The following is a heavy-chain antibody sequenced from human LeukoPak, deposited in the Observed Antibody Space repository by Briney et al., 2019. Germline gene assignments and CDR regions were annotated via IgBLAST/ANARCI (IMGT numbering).Heavy chain of an antibody. D-gene: IGHD6-25*01. J-gene: IGHJ4*02. CDR2: ISSRSSHI. Sequence: PGGSLRLSCAASGFTFSTYSMNWVRQAPGKGLEWVSSISSRSSHIYYADSVKGRFTISRDNAKNSLYLQMNSLRDEDTAVYYCVRSDGKDAAFDYWGQGTLVTVSS. CDR1: GFTFSTYS. CDR3: VRSDGKDAAFDY. V-gene: IGHV3-21*01.